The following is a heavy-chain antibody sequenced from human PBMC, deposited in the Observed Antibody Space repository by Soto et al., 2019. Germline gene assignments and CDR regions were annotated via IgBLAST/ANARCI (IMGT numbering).Heavy chain of an antibody. D-gene: IGHD6-19*01. CDR2: ISSSSSTI. V-gene: IGHV3-48*02. Sequence: GGSPRLSCAASGFTFSSYSMNWVRQAPGKGLEWVSYISSSSSTIYYADSVKGRFTISRDNAKNSLYLQMNSLRDEDTAVYYCARDNVKQWLVETLYGMDVWGQGTTVTVSS. CDR3: ARDNVKQWLVETLYGMDV. J-gene: IGHJ6*02. CDR1: GFTFSSYS.